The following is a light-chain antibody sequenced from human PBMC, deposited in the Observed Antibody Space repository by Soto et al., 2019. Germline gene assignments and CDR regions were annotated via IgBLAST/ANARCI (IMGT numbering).Light chain of an antibody. CDR3: QSTDSSGTCVV. J-gene: IGLJ2*01. CDR1: ALTKQY. CDR2: KDT. Sequence: SYELTQPPSVSVSPGQTARITCSGDALTKQYAFWYQQKPGQAPVLVIYKDTERPSGIPERFSGSSSGTTVTLTISGVQAEDEADYYCQSTDSSGTCVVFGGGTKLTVL. V-gene: IGLV3-25*03.